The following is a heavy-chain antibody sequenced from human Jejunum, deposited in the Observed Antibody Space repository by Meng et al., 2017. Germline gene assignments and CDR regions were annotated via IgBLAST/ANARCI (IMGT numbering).Heavy chain of an antibody. CDR1: GGSISSSSHF. J-gene: IGHJ4*02. V-gene: IGHV4-30-4*08. CDR2: IYYSGST. CDR3: ARTYADYPSYYFDY. Sequence: QLQLQESGPGLVKPSETLSLTCTVSGGSISSSSHFWGWIRQPPGKGLEWIGYIYYSGSTYYNPSLKSRVTISVDTSKNQFSLKLSSVTAADTAVYYCARTYADYPSYYFDYWGQGTLVTVSS. D-gene: IGHD4-17*01.